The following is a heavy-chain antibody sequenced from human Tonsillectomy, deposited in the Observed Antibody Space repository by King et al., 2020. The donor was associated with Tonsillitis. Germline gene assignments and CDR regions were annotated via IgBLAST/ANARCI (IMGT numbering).Heavy chain of an antibody. CDR1: GFTFSTYG. J-gene: IGHJ4*02. CDR2: ISYDGSNK. D-gene: IGHD3-16*01. V-gene: IGHV3-30*18. Sequence: HVQLVESGGGVVQPGRSLRLSCAASGFTFSTYGMHWVRQAPGKGLEWVAVISYDGSNKYYADFVKGRFTISRDNSKNTLYLQMNSLRPEDTAVYYCAKGGGERDYWGQGTLVTVSS. CDR3: AKGGGERDY.